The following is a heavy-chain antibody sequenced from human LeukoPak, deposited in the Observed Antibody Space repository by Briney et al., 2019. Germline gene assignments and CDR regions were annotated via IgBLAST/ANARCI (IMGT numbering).Heavy chain of an antibody. CDR2: ISGSGGST. D-gene: IGHD1-14*01. CDR1: GFTFSSYG. V-gene: IGHV3-23*01. CDR3: AKDKVRRGIFDDAFDI. J-gene: IGHJ3*02. Sequence: GGSLRLSCAASGFTFSSYGMSWVRQAPGKGLEWVSAISGSGGSTYYADSVKGRFTISRDNSKNTLYLQMNSLRAEDTAVYYCAKDKVRRGIFDDAFDIWGQGTMVTVSS.